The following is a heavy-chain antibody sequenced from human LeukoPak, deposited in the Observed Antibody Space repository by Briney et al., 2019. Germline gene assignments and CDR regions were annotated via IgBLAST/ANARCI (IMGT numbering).Heavy chain of an antibody. CDR2: ISSSSSYI. V-gene: IGHV3-21*01. CDR1: GFTFSSYS. J-gene: IGHJ4*02. D-gene: IGHD3-3*01. CDR3: ARDRAVTIFGVAPGLDY. Sequence: GGSLRLSCAASGFTFSSYSINWVRQAPGKGLEWVSSISSSSSYIYYADSVKGRFTISRDNAKNSLYLQMNSLRAEDTAAYYCARDRAVTIFGVAPGLDYWGQGTLVTVSS.